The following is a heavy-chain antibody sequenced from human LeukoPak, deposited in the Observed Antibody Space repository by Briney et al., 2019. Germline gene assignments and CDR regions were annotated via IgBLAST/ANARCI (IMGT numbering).Heavy chain of an antibody. J-gene: IGHJ4*02. V-gene: IGHV3-23*01. D-gene: IGHD5-12*01. Sequence: GGSLRLSCAASGFTFSTYAMNWVRQASGKGLEWVSTISGSGGSTYYADSVKGRFTISRDSSKNTLYLQMNSLRAEDTAVYYCAAGRSGYDQLDYWGQGTLVTVSS. CDR2: ISGSGGST. CDR3: AAGRSGYDQLDY. CDR1: GFTFSTYA.